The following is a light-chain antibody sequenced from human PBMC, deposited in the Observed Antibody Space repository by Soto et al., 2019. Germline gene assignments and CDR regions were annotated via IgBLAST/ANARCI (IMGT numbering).Light chain of an antibody. CDR1: QSLTDGY. V-gene: IGKV3-20*01. J-gene: IGKJ2*01. CDR3: QQYRTAPYT. CDR2: GAS. Sequence: EIVLTQSAGTLSLSPGERATLSCRTSQSLTDGYLAWYQQKHGQALRLLIYGASNRATGIPDRFSGGGSGTDFTLTISRLEHEDFAVYYCQQYRTAPYTFGQGTKVDIK.